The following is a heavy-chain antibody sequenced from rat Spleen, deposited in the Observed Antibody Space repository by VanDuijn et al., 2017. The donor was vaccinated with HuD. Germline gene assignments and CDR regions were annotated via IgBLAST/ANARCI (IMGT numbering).Heavy chain of an antibody. CDR2: ISYDGSTT. D-gene: IGHD1-12*02. Sequence: EVQLVESDGGLVQPGRSLKLSCAASGFTFSDYYMAWVRQAPTKGLEWVATISYDGSTTYYRDSVKGRFTISRDDAKSTLSLQMDSLRSEDTATYYSGRTKNYDGTYYYWGQGVMVTVSS. V-gene: IGHV5-29*01. CDR3: GRTKNYDGTYYY. J-gene: IGHJ2*01. CDR1: GFTFSDYY.